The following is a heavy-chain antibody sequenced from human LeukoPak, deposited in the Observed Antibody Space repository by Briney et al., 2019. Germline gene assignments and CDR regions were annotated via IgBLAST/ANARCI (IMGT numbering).Heavy chain of an antibody. J-gene: IGHJ4*02. CDR2: INPNSGGT. V-gene: IGHV1-2*06. CDR3: AGGRIVVVPAAIPDY. Sequence: ASVKVSCKASGYTFTGYYMHWVRQAPGQGLEWMGRINPNSGGTNYAQKFQGRVTMTRDTSISTAYMELSRLRSDDTAVYYCAGGRIVVVPAAIPDYWGQGTLVTVSS. CDR1: GYTFTGYY. D-gene: IGHD2-2*01.